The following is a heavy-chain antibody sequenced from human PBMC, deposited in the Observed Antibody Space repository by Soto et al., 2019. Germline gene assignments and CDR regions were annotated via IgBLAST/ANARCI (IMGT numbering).Heavy chain of an antibody. D-gene: IGHD3-16*02. CDR1: GGSVSSGSYY. V-gene: IGHV4-61*01. J-gene: IGHJ5*02. CDR2: IYYSGST. CDR3: AREQGPLGVDP. Sequence: SETLSLTCTVSGGSVSSGSYYWSWIRQPPGKGLEWIGYIYYSGSTNYNPSLKSRVTISVDTSKNQFSLKLRSVTAADTAVYYCAREQGPLGVDPWGQGTLVTVSS.